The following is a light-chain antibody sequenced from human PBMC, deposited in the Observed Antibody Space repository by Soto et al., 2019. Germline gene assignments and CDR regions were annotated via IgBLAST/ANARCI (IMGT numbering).Light chain of an antibody. CDR1: QSVSRY. CDR2: DAS. V-gene: IGKV3-11*01. Sequence: DIVLTHSPATLSLSPGERATLSCRASQSVSRYLAWYQQKPGQAPRLLIYDASNRATGIPARFSGSGSGTDFTLTISSLEPEDFAVYYCQQRSNWPITFGQGTRLEIK. CDR3: QQRSNWPIT. J-gene: IGKJ5*01.